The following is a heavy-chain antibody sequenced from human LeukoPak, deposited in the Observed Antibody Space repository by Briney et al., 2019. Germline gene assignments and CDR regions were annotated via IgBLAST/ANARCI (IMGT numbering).Heavy chain of an antibody. Sequence: ASVKVSCKASGYTFTSYGISWVRQAPGQGLEWMGWISANSRNTNYAQKFQGRVTMTRDTSISTAYMELSRLRSDDTAVYYCARVRYRLAETYIDYWGQGTLVTVSS. J-gene: IGHJ4*02. D-gene: IGHD3-16*01. CDR2: ISANSRNT. V-gene: IGHV1-18*01. CDR1: GYTFTSYG. CDR3: ARVRYRLAETYIDY.